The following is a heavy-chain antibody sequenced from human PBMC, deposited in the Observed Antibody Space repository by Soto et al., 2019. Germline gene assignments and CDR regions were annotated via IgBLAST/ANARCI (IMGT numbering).Heavy chain of an antibody. CDR3: VRSGDNYNLLDY. CDR2: SSNSGSFT. J-gene: IGHJ4*02. V-gene: IGHV3-11*06. D-gene: IGHD1-1*01. CDR1: GFTFSDHY. Sequence: PGGSLRLSCAASGFTFSDHYMSWIRQAPGKGLEWIGYSSNSGSFTRYADSVKGRFSISRDNAKNSLYLQINSLRGDDTAIYYCVRSGDNYNLLDYWGQGTL.